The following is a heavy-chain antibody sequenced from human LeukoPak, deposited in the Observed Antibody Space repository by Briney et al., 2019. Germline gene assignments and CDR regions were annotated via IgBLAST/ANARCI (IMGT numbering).Heavy chain of an antibody. CDR3: AKEAVAGIVDY. CDR1: GFTFSNYA. J-gene: IGHJ4*02. Sequence: GGSLRLSCAASGFTFSNYAMSWVRQPPGKGLEWVSAVNGGGADTYYADSVKGRFTISRDNSKSTLYLQMNSLRAEDTAVYYCAKEAVAGIVDYWGQGTLVTVSS. D-gene: IGHD6-19*01. CDR2: VNGGGADT. V-gene: IGHV3-23*01.